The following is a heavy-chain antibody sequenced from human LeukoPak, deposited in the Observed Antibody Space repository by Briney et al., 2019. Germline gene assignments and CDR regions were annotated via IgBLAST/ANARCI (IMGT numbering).Heavy chain of an antibody. CDR3: AREITAGYYGSGSYYTRNWFDP. V-gene: IGHV3-66*01. CDR1: GFTVSSNY. Sequence: PGGSLRLSCAASGFTVSSNYMSWVRQAPGKGLEWVSVIYSGGSTYYADSVKGRFTTSRDNSKNTLYLQMNSLRAEDAAVYYCAREITAGYYGSGSYYTRNWFDPWGQGTLVTVSS. CDR2: IYSGGST. D-gene: IGHD3-10*01. J-gene: IGHJ5*02.